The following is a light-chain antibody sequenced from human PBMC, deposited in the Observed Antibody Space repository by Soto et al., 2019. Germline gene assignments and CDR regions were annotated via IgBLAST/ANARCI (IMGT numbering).Light chain of an antibody. J-gene: IGKJ5*01. CDR3: QQYNNWPSIT. Sequence: EIVMTQSPATLSVSPGERATLSCRASQSVRNNLAWYQQKPGQAPRLLIYGASTRATGIPARLSGSGSGTDFTLTISSLQSEDFAIYYCQQYNNWPSITFGQGTRLEMK. CDR2: GAS. V-gene: IGKV3-15*01. CDR1: QSVRNN.